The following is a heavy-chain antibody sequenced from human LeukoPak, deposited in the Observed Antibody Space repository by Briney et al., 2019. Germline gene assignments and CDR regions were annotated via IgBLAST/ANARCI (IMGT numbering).Heavy chain of an antibody. J-gene: IGHJ1*01. Sequence: GGSLRLSCAASGFTFSSYEMNWVRQAPGKGLEWVSYISSSGNTIYYADSVKGRFTISRDNAKNSLYLQMNSLRAEDTAVYYCARDNGSSGYSSEYFQHWGQGTLVTVSS. CDR2: ISSSGNTI. CDR1: GFTFSSYE. V-gene: IGHV3-48*03. D-gene: IGHD3-22*01. CDR3: ARDNGSSGYSSEYFQH.